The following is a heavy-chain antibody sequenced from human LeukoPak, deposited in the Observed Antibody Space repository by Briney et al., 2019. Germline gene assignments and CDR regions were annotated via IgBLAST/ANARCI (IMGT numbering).Heavy chain of an antibody. V-gene: IGHV4-59*08. CDR2: ISYSGST. Sequence: SDTLSLTCSISGGSISPYYWSWIRQPPGKGLEWVGFISYSGSTHYNASLMSRVPISVDVSKNQISLRLNSVTAADTAFYYCARHQGSTTYYFWGQGILVTVSS. J-gene: IGHJ4*02. CDR3: ARHQGSTTYYF. D-gene: IGHD1-26*01. CDR1: GGSISPYY.